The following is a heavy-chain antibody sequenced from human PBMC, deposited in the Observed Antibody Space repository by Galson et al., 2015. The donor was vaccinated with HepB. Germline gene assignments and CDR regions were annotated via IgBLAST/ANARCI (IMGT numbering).Heavy chain of an antibody. CDR2: ISYDGGNK. Sequence: SLRLSCAASGFTFNSYAMHWVRQAPGKGLEWVAVISYDGGNKYYADSVKGRFTISRDNSKNTLFLQVSSLRGEDTAVYYCARGRPEDRSNWYQPITVSCFDPWGQGTRVTVSS. V-gene: IGHV3-30*04. CDR3: ARGRPEDRSNWYQPITVSCFDP. D-gene: IGHD6-13*01. J-gene: IGHJ5*02. CDR1: GFTFNSYA.